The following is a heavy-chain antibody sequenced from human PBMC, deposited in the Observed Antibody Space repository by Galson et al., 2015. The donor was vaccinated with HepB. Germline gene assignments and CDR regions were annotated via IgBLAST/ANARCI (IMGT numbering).Heavy chain of an antibody. D-gene: IGHD2-21*01. CDR1: GFTFSGYS. CDR2: ISSSSSTI. Sequence: SLRLSCAASGFTFSGYSMNWVRQAPGKGLEWVSYISSSSSTIYYADSVKGRFTISRDNAKNSLYLQMNSLRDEDTAVYYCARVNIVAGVLFSASLTLDYWGQGTLVTVSS. V-gene: IGHV3-48*02. CDR3: ARVNIVAGVLFSASLTLDY. J-gene: IGHJ4*02.